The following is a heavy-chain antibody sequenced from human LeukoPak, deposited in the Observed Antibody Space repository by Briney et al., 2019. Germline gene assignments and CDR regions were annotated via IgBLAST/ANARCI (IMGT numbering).Heavy chain of an antibody. D-gene: IGHD3-3*01. CDR3: ARGKVSEIFGVVKTAASYYYYGMDV. CDR2: IIPIFGTA. J-gene: IGHJ6*02. CDR1: GGTLSSYA. V-gene: IGHV1-69*13. Sequence: SVKVSCKASGGTLSSYAISWVRQAPGQGLEWMGGIIPIFGTANYAQKFQGRVTITADESTSTAYMELSSLRSEDTAVYYCARGKVSEIFGVVKTAASYYYYGMDVWGQGTTVTVSS.